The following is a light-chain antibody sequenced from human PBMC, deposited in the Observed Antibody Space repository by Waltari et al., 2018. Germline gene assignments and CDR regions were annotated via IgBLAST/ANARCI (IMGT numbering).Light chain of an antibody. CDR2: AAS. Sequence: IQLTQPPSSLSSSVGVRVPRTCRASQGISSYLAWYQQKPGKAPKLLIYAASTLQSGVPSRFSGSGSGTEFTLTISSLQPEDFATYYCQQLNSYPITVGGGTKVEIK. CDR3: QQLNSYPIT. CDR1: QGISSY. V-gene: IGKV1-9*01. J-gene: IGKJ4*01.